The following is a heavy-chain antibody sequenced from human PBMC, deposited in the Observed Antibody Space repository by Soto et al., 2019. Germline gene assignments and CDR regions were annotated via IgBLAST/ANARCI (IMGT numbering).Heavy chain of an antibody. V-gene: IGHV1-69*04. CDR3: ARDNMITFGGVTGSYFDY. CDR2: IIPILGIA. J-gene: IGHJ4*02. Sequence: ASVKVSCKASGGTFSSYTISWVRQAPGQGLEWMGRIIPILGIANYAQKFQGRVTITADKSTSTAYMELSSLRSEDTAVYYCARDNMITFGGVTGSYFDYWGQGTLVTVSS. D-gene: IGHD3-16*01. CDR1: GGTFSSYT.